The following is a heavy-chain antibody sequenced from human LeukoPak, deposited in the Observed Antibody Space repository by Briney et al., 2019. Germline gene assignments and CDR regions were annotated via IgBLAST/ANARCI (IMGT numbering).Heavy chain of an antibody. CDR3: ARDRDPHYGDQSFDY. J-gene: IGHJ4*02. V-gene: IGHV1-2*02. CDR1: GYTFTGYY. CDR2: INPNSGGT. Sequence: ASVKVSCKPSGYTFTGYYMHWVRQAPGQGLEWMGWINPNSGGTNYAQKFQGRVTMTRDTSISTAYMELRSLRSDDTAVYYCARDRDPHYGDQSFDYWGQGTLVTVSS. D-gene: IGHD4-17*01.